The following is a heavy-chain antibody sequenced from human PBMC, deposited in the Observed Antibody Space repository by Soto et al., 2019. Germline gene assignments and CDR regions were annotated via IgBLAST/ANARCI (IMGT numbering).Heavy chain of an antibody. D-gene: IGHD3-3*01. CDR3: ARVSYDFWSGYEAGYYYYYGMDV. CDR2: INNSEST. J-gene: IGHJ6*02. CDR1: GGSFSGYY. Sequence: SETLSLTCAVYGGSFSGYYWSWIRQPPGKELDGIGEINNSESTNYNPSLKSQVTISVHTSKNQFSLKLSSVTAADTAVYYCARVSYDFWSGYEAGYYYYYGMDVWGQGTTVTVSS. V-gene: IGHV4-34*01.